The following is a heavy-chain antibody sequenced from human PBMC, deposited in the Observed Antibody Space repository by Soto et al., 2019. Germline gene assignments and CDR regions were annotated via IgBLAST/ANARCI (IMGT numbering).Heavy chain of an antibody. V-gene: IGHV3-30*03. J-gene: IGHJ4*02. CDR2: ISRDGGTK. D-gene: IGHD2-8*02. Sequence: QVQLVESGGGVVQPGRSLRLSCAVSGFTVSTYGMHWVRQAPGKGLEWVAVISRDGGTKYYADSVKGRFTISRDNSRNTLFLEMNSLRGDDMAVDYCTGGVASGYWGQGTLVTVSS. CDR3: TGGVASGY. CDR1: GFTVSTYG.